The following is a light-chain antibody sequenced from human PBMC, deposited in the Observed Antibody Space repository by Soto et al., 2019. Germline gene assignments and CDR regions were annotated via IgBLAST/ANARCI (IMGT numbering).Light chain of an antibody. V-gene: IGKV1-5*03. CDR1: QSINTW. CDR3: QRNNTNSRT. CDR2: KAT. Sequence: DTQMTQSPSTLSASVGDRVTITCRASQSINTWLAWYQQKPRRAPKLLIYKATTLQSGVPSRFSDSGSGTDFTITIGSLQPDDFATYFCQRNNTNSRTFGQGTKVEV. J-gene: IGKJ1*01.